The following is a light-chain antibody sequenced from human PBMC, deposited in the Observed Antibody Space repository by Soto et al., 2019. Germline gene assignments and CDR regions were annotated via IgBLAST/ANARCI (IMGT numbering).Light chain of an antibody. J-gene: IGKJ4*01. CDR2: DAS. Sequence: IVMTQSPATLSVSPGERATLSCRASQSIGSTLAWYQQKPGQTPRLLIYDASTKATGIPARFSGIGSGTEFTLSISSLKSEDLAVYYWQHYEAWPLSFGGGTKVEI. CDR1: QSIGST. V-gene: IGKV3-15*01. CDR3: QHYEAWPLS.